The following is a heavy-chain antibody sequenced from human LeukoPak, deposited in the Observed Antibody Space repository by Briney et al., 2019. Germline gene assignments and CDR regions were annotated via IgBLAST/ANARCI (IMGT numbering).Heavy chain of an antibody. CDR3: ARGPNGGWPSGEY. V-gene: IGHV4-34*01. J-gene: IGHJ4*02. CDR2: ISDSGST. D-gene: IGHD6-19*01. CDR1: GGSFSGYY. Sequence: PSETLSLTCAVYGGSFSGYYWTWIRQPPGKGLEWIGEISDSGSTNYNPSLKSRVTISVDTSKNQFSLKLRSVTAADTAVYYCARGPNGGWPSGEYWGQGTLVTVSS.